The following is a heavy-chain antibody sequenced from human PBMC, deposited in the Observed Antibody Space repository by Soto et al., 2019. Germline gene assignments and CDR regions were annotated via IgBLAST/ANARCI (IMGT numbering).Heavy chain of an antibody. J-gene: IGHJ5*02. CDR1: GFTFNNYW. V-gene: IGHV3-74*01. D-gene: IGHD1-1*01. CDR3: AKVATGSYNWFDP. CDR2: INTDGSRT. Sequence: GGSLRLSCAASGFTFNNYWMHWVRQAPGKGLVWVSRINTDGSRTNYADSVKGRSTISRDNAKNTLYLQIDSLRAEDTAVYYCAKVATGSYNWFDPWGQGTLVTVSS.